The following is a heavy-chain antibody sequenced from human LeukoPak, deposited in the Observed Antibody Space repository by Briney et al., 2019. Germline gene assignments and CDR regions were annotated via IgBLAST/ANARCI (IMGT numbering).Heavy chain of an antibody. D-gene: IGHD3-3*01. CDR2: IKQDGSEK. CDR1: GFTFSSYW. Sequence: GGSLRLSCAASGFTFSSYWMSWVRQAPGKGLEWVANIKQDGSEKYYVDSVKGRFTISRDNAKNSLYLQMNSLRDEDTAVYYCARSQSAYSYYDFWSGERTAGFDYWGQGTLVTVSS. V-gene: IGHV3-7*01. CDR3: ARSQSAYSYYDFWSGERTAGFDY. J-gene: IGHJ4*02.